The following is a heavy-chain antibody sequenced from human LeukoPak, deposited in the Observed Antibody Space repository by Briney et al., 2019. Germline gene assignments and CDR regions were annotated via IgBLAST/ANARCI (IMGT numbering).Heavy chain of an antibody. D-gene: IGHD4-23*01. V-gene: IGHV3-11*03. CDR2: ISSSSSYT. CDR3: AKLIDYGANTPFDY. J-gene: IGHJ4*02. Sequence: GRSLRLSCAASGITFSDYYMSWIRQAPGKGLEWVSYISSSSSYTNYADSVKGRFTISRDNAKNSVYLQMNSLRAEDTAVYYCAKLIDYGANTPFDYWGQGTLVTVSS. CDR1: GITFSDYY.